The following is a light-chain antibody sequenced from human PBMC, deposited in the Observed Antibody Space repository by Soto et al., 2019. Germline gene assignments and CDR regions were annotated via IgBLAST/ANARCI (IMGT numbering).Light chain of an antibody. CDR1: SSDVGGYNF. J-gene: IGLJ2*01. V-gene: IGLV2-8*01. Sequence: QSALTQPPSASGSPGQSVTISCAGTSSDVGGYNFVSWYQQHPGKVPKLMIYEVIKRPSGVPDRFSGSKSGNTASLTVSGLHAEDEADYYCSSYSGSDKFVVFGGGTKVTVL. CDR2: EVI. CDR3: SSYSGSDKFVV.